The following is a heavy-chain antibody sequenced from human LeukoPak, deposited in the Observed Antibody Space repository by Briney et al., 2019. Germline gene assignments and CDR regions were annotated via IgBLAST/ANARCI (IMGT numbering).Heavy chain of an antibody. V-gene: IGHV3-7*01. CDR2: IRQDGGEI. D-gene: IGHD1-26*01. CDR1: GFTFSSYS. CDR3: ARDKVVGATTLDY. J-gene: IGHJ4*02. Sequence: PGGSLRLSCAASGFTFSSYSMNWVRQAPGKGLEWVANIRQDGGEIYYVDSVKGRFTISRDNAKNSLFLQMNSLRAEDSAVYYCARDKVVGATTLDYWGQGTLVTVSS.